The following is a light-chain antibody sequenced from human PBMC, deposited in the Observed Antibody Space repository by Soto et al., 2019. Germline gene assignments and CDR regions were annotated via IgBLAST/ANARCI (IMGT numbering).Light chain of an antibody. CDR3: SLYTSSSTYV. J-gene: IGLJ1*01. CDR2: EVS. V-gene: IGLV2-18*01. CDR1: SSDVGSYNR. Sequence: QSALTQPPSVSGSPGQSVTISCTGTSSDVGSYNRVSWYQQPPGTAPKVMIYEVSNRPSGVPVRFSGSKSGNTASLTISGLQAEDEADHYCSLYTSSSTYVFGTGTKVTVL.